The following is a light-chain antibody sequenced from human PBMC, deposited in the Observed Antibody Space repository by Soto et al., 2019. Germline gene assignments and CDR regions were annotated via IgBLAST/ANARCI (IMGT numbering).Light chain of an antibody. CDR2: VAS. J-gene: IGKJ4*01. CDR3: QQSSSTPQT. V-gene: IGKV1-39*01. CDR1: QSISSY. Sequence: DIQMTQSRSSLSASVGDRVTITCRASQSISSYLSWYQQKPGKAPKLLINVASTLQSGVPSTFSGSGSGTDFTLAISSLQPEDFATYYCQQSSSTPQTFGGGTRVEIK.